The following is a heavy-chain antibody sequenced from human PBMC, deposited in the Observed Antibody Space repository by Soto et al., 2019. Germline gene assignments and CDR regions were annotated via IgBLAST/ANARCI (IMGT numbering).Heavy chain of an antibody. Sequence: SETLSLTCTVSGGSISSYYWSWIRQPPGKXLEWIGYIYYSGSTNYNPSLKSRVTISVDTSKNQFSLKLSSVTAADTAVYYCARGIGYSYGYYYYYGMDVWGQGTTVTVSS. J-gene: IGHJ6*02. CDR3: ARGIGYSYGYYYYYGMDV. CDR2: IYYSGST. V-gene: IGHV4-59*01. D-gene: IGHD5-18*01. CDR1: GGSISSYY.